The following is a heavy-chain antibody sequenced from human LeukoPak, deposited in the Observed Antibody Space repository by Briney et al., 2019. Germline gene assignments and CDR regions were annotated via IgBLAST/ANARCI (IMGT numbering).Heavy chain of an antibody. CDR1: GFTVSSNY. V-gene: IGHV3-53*01. Sequence: GGSLRLSCAASGFTVSSNYMSWVRQAPGKGLEWVSVIYSDGTTKYADSAKGRFTISRDNSKSMVYLQMDRLRAEDTAVYYCARCKGGWSDHFYGMDVWGQGTTVTVSS. D-gene: IGHD6-19*01. CDR3: ARCKGGWSDHFYGMDV. J-gene: IGHJ6*02. CDR2: IYSDGTT.